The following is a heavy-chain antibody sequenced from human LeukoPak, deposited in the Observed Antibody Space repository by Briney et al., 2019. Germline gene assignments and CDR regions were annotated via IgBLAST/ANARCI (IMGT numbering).Heavy chain of an antibody. Sequence: SETLSLTCTVSGGSISSYYWGWIRQPAGKGLEWIGRLSTSGSTDYNPSLKSRVTMSEDTSNNEFSLKLTSVTAADTAVYYCARDLADDYYYYMDVWGKGTTVTVSS. D-gene: IGHD3-16*01. CDR3: ARDLADDYYYYMDV. CDR2: LSTSGST. V-gene: IGHV4-4*07. J-gene: IGHJ6*03. CDR1: GGSISSYY.